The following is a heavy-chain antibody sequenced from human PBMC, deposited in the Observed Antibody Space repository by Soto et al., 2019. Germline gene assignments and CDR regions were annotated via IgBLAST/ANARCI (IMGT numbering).Heavy chain of an antibody. CDR2: INHSGST. Sequence: QVQLQQWGAGLLKPSETLSLTCAVYGGSFSGYYWSWLRQPPGKGPEWIGEINHSGSTKYNPSLESRVTISVDTSKNQFSLKLNCVSAADTPVYYCGSTGGMDVWSQGATVTVSS. CDR1: GGSFSGYY. CDR3: GSTGGMDV. V-gene: IGHV4-34*01. J-gene: IGHJ6*02.